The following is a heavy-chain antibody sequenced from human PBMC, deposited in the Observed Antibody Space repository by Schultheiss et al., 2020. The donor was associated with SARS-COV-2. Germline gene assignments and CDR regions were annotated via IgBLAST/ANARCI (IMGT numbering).Heavy chain of an antibody. V-gene: IGHV5-51*01. CDR1: GYSFTSYW. D-gene: IGHD5-18*01. CDR3: ARYTEAYSYGFVDY. Sequence: GGSLRLSCKGSGYSFTSYWIGWVRQMPGKGLEWMGMIYPDDSDTRYSPSFQGQVTISADKSISTAYLQWSSLKASDTAMYYCARYTEAYSYGFVDYWGQGTLVTVSS. CDR2: IYPDDSDT. J-gene: IGHJ4*02.